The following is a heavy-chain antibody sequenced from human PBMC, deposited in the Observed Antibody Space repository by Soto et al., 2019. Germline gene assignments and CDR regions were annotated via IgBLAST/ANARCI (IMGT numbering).Heavy chain of an antibody. J-gene: IGHJ4*02. CDR3: ARDGYDGSGSPYPAY. CDR1: GGSMSDYF. V-gene: IGHV4-59*01. Sequence: PENLSLTCSVSGGSMSDYFWSWIRQSPGKGLEWIGYIYYRGSTDYNPSLKSRVTISVDTSKRQFSLRLTSVTAADTAVYYCARDGYDGSGSPYPAYWGPGTQVTVS. CDR2: IYYRGST. D-gene: IGHD3-10*01.